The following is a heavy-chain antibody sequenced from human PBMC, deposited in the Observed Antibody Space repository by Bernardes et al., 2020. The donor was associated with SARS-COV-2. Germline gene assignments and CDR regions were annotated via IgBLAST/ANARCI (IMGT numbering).Heavy chain of an antibody. V-gene: IGHV1-18*01. J-gene: IGHJ4*02. Sequence: ASVKVSCKASGYIFMSYVIVWVRQAPGQGLEWMGWISAYNGNTNYAQKLQGRVTMTTDTSTSTAYMELRSLRSDDTAVYYCARSPSGWGDFDYWGQGTLVTVSS. CDR3: ARSPSGWGDFDY. D-gene: IGHD6-19*01. CDR1: GYIFMSYV. CDR2: ISAYNGNT.